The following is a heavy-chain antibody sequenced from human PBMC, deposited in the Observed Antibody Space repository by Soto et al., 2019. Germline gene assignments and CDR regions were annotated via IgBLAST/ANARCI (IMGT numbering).Heavy chain of an antibody. CDR1: GVSFSGYY. J-gene: IGHJ4*02. Sequence: SETLSLTCAVYGVSFSGYYWSWIRQPPGKGLEWIGQINHSGSTNYNPSLKSRVTISVDTSKNQFSLKLSSVTAADTAAYYCARTSRFDYWGQGTLVTVSS. CDR2: INHSGST. CDR3: ARTSRFDY. D-gene: IGHD6-6*01. V-gene: IGHV4-34*01.